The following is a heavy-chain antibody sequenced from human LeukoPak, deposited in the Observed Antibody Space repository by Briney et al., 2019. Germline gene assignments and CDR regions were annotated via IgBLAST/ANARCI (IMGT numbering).Heavy chain of an antibody. CDR3: ARDVGGIAVADNYFDY. CDR1: GGSISSYY. V-gene: IGHV4-59*01. D-gene: IGHD6-19*01. Sequence: SETLSLTCTVSGGSISSYYWSWIRQPPGKGLEWIGYIYYSGSTNYSPSLKSRVTISVDTSKNQFSLKLSSVTAADTAVYYCARDVGGIAVADNYFDYWGQGTLVTVSS. J-gene: IGHJ4*02. CDR2: IYYSGST.